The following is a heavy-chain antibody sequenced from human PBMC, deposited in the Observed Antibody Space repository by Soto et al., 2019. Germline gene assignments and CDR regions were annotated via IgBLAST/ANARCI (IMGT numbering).Heavy chain of an antibody. D-gene: IGHD3-16*02. CDR2: ISGSGGST. Sequence: PGGSLRLSCAASGFTFSSYAMSWVRQAPGKGLEWVSAISGSGGSTYYADSVKGRFTISRDNSKNTLYLQMNNLRAEDTAVYYCAKDGGRGSYRYNALDYWGQGTLVTVSS. V-gene: IGHV3-23*01. CDR3: AKDGGRGSYRYNALDY. J-gene: IGHJ4*02. CDR1: GFTFSSYA.